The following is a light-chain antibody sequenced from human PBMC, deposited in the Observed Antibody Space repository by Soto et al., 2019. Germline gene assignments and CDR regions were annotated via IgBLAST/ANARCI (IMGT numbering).Light chain of an antibody. CDR3: QQMGT. Sequence: EIVLTQSPGTLSLSPGQRATLSCRASQNLRSSYLAWYQQKPGQAPRLVIYAASSRATGIPDRFSGSGSGTDFTLTISRLEPEDFAVYYCQQMGTFGQGTKVEVK. V-gene: IGKV3-20*01. J-gene: IGKJ1*01. CDR2: AAS. CDR1: QNLRSSY.